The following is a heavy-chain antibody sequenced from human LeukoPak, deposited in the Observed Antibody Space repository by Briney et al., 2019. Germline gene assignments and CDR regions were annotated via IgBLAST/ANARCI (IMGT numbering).Heavy chain of an antibody. V-gene: IGHV4-34*01. CDR3: ARGHRGAYGDY. D-gene: IGHD5-12*01. J-gene: IGHJ4*02. CDR1: GYSINSGYY. CDR2: INHSGST. Sequence: SETLSLTCAVSGYSINSGYYWSWIRQPPGKGLEWIGEINHSGSTNYNPSLKSRVTISVDTSKNQFSLKLSSVTAADTAVYYCARGHRGAYGDYWGQGTLVTVSS.